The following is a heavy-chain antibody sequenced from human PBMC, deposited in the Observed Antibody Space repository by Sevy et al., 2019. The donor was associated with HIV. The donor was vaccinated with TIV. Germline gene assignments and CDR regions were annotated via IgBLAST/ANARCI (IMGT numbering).Heavy chain of an antibody. Sequence: GGSLRLSCVASGFTFSNVWMSWVRQAPGKGPEWVGRIRSKTDGGTTDYAAPVKGRFTISRDDSKNTLDLQMSGLKTEDTAVYYCTTGGSLFQHWGQGTLVTVSS. V-gene: IGHV3-15*01. J-gene: IGHJ1*01. D-gene: IGHD3-16*01. CDR3: TTGGSLFQH. CDR1: GFTFSNVW. CDR2: IRSKTDGGTT.